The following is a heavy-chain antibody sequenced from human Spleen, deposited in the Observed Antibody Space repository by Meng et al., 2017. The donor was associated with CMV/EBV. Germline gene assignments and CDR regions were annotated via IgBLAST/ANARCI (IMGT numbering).Heavy chain of an antibody. CDR1: GFTFSSYV. Sequence: GGSLRLSCAASGFTFSSYVMHWVRQVPGKGLEWVALISYDGTTKNSADSVKGRFTISRDNSKNTLFLQMNSLTAEDTAVYYCARISIHAFDIWGQGTMVTVS. CDR3: ARISIHAFDI. V-gene: IGHV3-30-3*01. J-gene: IGHJ3*02. CDR2: ISYDGTTK.